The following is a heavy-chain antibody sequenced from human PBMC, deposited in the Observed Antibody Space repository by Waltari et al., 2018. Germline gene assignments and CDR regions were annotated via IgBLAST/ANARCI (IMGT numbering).Heavy chain of an antibody. CDR2: IYYSGST. J-gene: IGHJ4*02. CDR1: GGSISSYY. Sequence: QVQLQESGPGLVKPSETLSLTCTVSGGSISSYYWSWIRQPPGKGLEWIGYIYYSGSTNYNPSLKGRVTISVDTSKNQFSLKLSSVTAADTAVYYCARVVWGAFWSGYEYYFDYWGQGTLVTVSS. CDR3: ARVVWGAFWSGYEYYFDY. D-gene: IGHD3-3*01. V-gene: IGHV4-59*01.